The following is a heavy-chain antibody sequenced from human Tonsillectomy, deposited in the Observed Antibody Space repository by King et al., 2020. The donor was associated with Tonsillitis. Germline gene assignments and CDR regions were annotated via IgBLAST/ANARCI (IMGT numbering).Heavy chain of an antibody. V-gene: IGHV3-23*04. CDR2: ISGSGGSS. J-gene: IGHJ3*01. CDR1: GFTFSSYA. D-gene: IGHD5-12*01. CDR3: AKDKVATMTRDAFDF. Sequence: VQLVESGGGLVQPGGSLRLSCAASGFTFSSYAMSWVRQAPGKGLEWVSGISGSGGSSYSADSVKGRFTISRDNSKNTLYLQMNSLRAEDTAVYYCAKDKVATMTRDAFDFWGQGTMVTVSS.